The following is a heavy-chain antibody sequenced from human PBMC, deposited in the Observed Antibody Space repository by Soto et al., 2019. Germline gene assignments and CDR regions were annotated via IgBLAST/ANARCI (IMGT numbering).Heavy chain of an antibody. CDR1: GFTFSKYG. V-gene: IGHV3-74*01. CDR2: VNADGSDT. D-gene: IGHD1-1*01. J-gene: IGHJ4*02. CDR3: GGVSGWKFDY. Sequence: PGGSLRLSCTASGFTFSKYGMHWVRQAPGTGLVWVSRVNADGSDTSHADSVMGRFTISRDNARNTVSLQMNNLRAEDTAVYYCGGVSGWKFDYWGPGVQVTVSS.